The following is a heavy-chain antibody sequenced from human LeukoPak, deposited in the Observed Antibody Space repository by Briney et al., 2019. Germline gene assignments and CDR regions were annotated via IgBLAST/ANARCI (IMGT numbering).Heavy chain of an antibody. CDR2: INPNRGGT. Sequence: SVKVSCKASGYTFTGYYMHWVRQAPGQGVEWMGWINPNRGGTNYAQKFQGWVTMTRDTSISTAYMELSRLRSDDTAVYYCARQGGSGYCSGGSCRPMKNYYYYYGMDVWGKGTTVTVSS. CDR3: ARQGGSGYCSGGSCRPMKNYYYYYGMDV. J-gene: IGHJ6*04. D-gene: IGHD2-15*01. CDR1: GYTFTGYY. V-gene: IGHV1-2*04.